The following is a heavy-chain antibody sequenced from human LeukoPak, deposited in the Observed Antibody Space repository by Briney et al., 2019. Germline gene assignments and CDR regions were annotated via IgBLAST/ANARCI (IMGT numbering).Heavy chain of an antibody. CDR3: ARDPSVVRGKLTLFDY. V-gene: IGHV1-69*05. CDR1: GGTFSSYV. Sequence: ASVKVSCKASGGTFSSYVISWVRQAPGQGLEWMGGIIPIFGTANYAQKFQGRVTITRDTSASTAYMELSSLRSEDTAVYYCARDPSVVRGKLTLFDYWGQGTLVTVSS. J-gene: IGHJ4*02. CDR2: IIPIFGTA. D-gene: IGHD3-10*01.